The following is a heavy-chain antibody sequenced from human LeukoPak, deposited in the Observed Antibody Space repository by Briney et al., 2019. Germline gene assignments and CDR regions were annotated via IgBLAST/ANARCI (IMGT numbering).Heavy chain of an antibody. CDR2: ISSSSSYI. D-gene: IGHD3-22*01. V-gene: IGHV3-21*01. CDR3: ARDLRSPTDSSGYYSDYYYYYMDV. J-gene: IGHJ6*03. CDR1: GFTFSSYS. Sequence: GGSLRLSCAASGFTFSSYSMNWVRQAPGKGLEWVSSISSSSSYIYYADSVKGRFTISRDNAKNSLYLQMNSLRAEDTAVYYCARDLRSPTDSSGYYSDYYYYYMDVWGKGTTVTVSS.